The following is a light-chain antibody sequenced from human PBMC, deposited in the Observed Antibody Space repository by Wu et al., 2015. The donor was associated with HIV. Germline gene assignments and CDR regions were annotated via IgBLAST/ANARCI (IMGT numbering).Light chain of an antibody. CDR2: GAT. CDR3: QQYSSSPRT. CDR1: QTVIDAY. J-gene: IGKJ1*01. Sequence: EIVLTQSPGTLSLSPGDRATLSCRSSQTVIDAYLAWYQHKPGQAPKLLIYGATSRASGTPDRFNGSGSGKDFTLTINGVEPEDFAVYYCQQYSSSPRTFGQGTKVEFK. V-gene: IGKV3-20*01.